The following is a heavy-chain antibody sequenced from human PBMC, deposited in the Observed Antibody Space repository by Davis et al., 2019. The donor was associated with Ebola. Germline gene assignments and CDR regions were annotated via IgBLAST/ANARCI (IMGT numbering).Heavy chain of an antibody. Sequence: PSETLSLTCTVSGGSISSYYWSWIRQPPGKGLEWIGYIYYSGSTNYNPSLKSRVTISVDTSKNQFSLKLSSVTAADTAVYYCARGMATIEVDYWGQGTLVTVSS. D-gene: IGHD5-24*01. CDR2: IYYSGST. CDR1: GGSISSYY. J-gene: IGHJ4*02. V-gene: IGHV4-59*01. CDR3: ARGMATIEVDY.